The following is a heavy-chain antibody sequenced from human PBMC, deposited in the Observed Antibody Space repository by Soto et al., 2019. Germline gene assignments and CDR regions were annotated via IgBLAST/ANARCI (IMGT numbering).Heavy chain of an antibody. V-gene: IGHV3-33*01. J-gene: IGHJ4*02. CDR3: ARPEADYRGYDYSFDY. D-gene: IGHD5-12*01. Sequence: GGSLRLSCAAPGFTFSSYGMHWVRQAPGKGLEWVAVIWYDGSNKYYADSVKGRFTISRDNSKNSLYLQMNSLRAEDTALYYCARPEADYRGYDYSFDYWGQGTLVTVSS. CDR1: GFTFSSYG. CDR2: IWYDGSNK.